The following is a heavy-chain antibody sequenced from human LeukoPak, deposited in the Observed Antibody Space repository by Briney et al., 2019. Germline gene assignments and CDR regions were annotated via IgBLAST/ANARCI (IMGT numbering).Heavy chain of an antibody. CDR2: IYYRGDT. Sequence: SETLSLTCTVSGDSISTSTYFWGWIRQHPRKGLEWIGTIYYRGDTYYYPSLKSRITMSVDTSKNQFSLSLSSVTAADTAVYYCARVFSSGYGLFDYWGQGTLVTVSS. D-gene: IGHD5-12*01. J-gene: IGHJ4*02. V-gene: IGHV4-39*07. CDR3: ARVFSSGYGLFDY. CDR1: GDSISTSTYF.